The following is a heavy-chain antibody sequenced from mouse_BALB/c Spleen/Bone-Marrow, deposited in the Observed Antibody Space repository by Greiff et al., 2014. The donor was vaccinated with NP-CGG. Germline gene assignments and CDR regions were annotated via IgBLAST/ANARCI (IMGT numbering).Heavy chain of an antibody. J-gene: IGHJ2*01. CDR3: ARHGGFGNYFDY. CDR1: GFTFSSYY. CDR2: INSNGGSA. V-gene: IGHV5-6-2*01. D-gene: IGHD1-1*02. Sequence: EVNLVESGGGLAKLGGSLKLSCAASGFTFSSYYMSWVRQTPEKRLELVAAINSNGGSAYYPDTVKGRFTISRDNAKNTLFLQMSSLKSEDTALYYCARHGGFGNYFDYWGQGTTLTVSS.